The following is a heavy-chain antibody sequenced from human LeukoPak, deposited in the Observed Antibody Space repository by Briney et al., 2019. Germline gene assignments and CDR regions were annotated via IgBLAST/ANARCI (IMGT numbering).Heavy chain of an antibody. D-gene: IGHD1-1*01. CDR2: IYYRGNT. V-gene: IGHV4-59*02. Sequence: PSETLSLTCTVSGDSVSIYYWGWIRQPPGKGLEWIGYIYYRGNTNYNPSLKSRVTMAVDTSKNQFSLKVSSVTAADTAVYYCARAGNNWSFDYWGQGTLVTVSS. CDR1: GDSVSIYY. CDR3: ARAGNNWSFDY. J-gene: IGHJ4*02.